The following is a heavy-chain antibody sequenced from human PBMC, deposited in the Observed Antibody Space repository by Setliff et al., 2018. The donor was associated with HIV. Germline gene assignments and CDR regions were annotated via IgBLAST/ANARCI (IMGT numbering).Heavy chain of an antibody. CDR2: ISSGGGT. Sequence: QPGGSLRLSCAASGYPFSNYAMSWVRQAPGKGLEWASAISSGGGTYYADFVKGRFTISRDNSKNTLYLQMNSLRAEDTAVYYCAKAPLTIVATGGEDCWGQGTLVTVSS. V-gene: IGHV3-23*01. CDR1: GYPFSNYA. CDR3: AKAPLTIVATGGEDC. J-gene: IGHJ4*02. D-gene: IGHD6-13*01.